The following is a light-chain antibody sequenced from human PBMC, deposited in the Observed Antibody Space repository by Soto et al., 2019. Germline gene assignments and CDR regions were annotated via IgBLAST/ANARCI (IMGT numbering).Light chain of an antibody. Sequence: ETMMKQSPATLSVSPRERATLSCRARQSVNSNLAWYQQKLGQAPRVLIYGASTRATGIPARFSGSGSGTEFTLTISSLQSEDFAVYYCLQYYLWPSFGQGRLLEF. CDR1: QSVNSN. V-gene: IGKV3-15*01. CDR3: LQYYLWPS. J-gene: IGKJ5*01. CDR2: GAS.